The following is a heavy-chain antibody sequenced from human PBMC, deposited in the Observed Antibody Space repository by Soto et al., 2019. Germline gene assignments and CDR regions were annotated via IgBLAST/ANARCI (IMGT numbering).Heavy chain of an antibody. J-gene: IGHJ6*02. V-gene: IGHV3-11*01. CDR3: AKGRSYYYYYGVDV. Sequence: TGGSLRLSCAASGFTFSDYYMSWVRQAPGKGLEWVSYIISSSSTIFYTDSVKGRFTISRDNSKSTLYLQMNSLRAEDTALYYCAKGRSYYYYYGVDVWGQGTTVTVSS. CDR1: GFTFSDYY. CDR2: IISSSSTI.